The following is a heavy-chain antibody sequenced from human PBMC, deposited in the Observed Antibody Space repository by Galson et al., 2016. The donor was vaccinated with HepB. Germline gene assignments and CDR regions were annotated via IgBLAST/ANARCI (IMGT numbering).Heavy chain of an antibody. D-gene: IGHD1-1*01. J-gene: IGHJ4*02. Sequence: PALVKPTPTLTLTCTFSGFSLSTSGVGVGWIRQPPGEALEWLALIYWNDDKRYSPSLKSSFSITKDTSKNQVALTMTNMDPVDTATYYCSRRTLHAGHWTFDYWGQATLVTVSS. CDR3: SRRTLHAGHWTFDY. CDR2: IYWNDDK. V-gene: IGHV2-5*01. CDR1: GFSLSTSGVG.